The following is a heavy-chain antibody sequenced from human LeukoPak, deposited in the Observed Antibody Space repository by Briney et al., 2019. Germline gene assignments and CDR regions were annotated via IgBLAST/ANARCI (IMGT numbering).Heavy chain of an antibody. CDR3: ARESLTYYYGSGSSNWFDP. CDR1: GGSISSGSYY. CDR2: IYTSGST. D-gene: IGHD3-10*01. J-gene: IGHJ5*02. Sequence: SETLSLTCTVSGGSISSGSYYWSWIRQPAGKGLEWIGRIYTSGSTNYNPSLKSRVTISVDTSKNQFSLKLSSVTAADTAVYYCARESLTYYYGSGSSNWFDPWGQGTLVTVSS. V-gene: IGHV4-61*02.